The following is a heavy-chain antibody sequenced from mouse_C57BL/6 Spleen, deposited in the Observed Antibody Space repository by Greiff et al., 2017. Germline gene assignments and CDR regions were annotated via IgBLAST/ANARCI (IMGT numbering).Heavy chain of an antibody. CDR1: GYAFSSSW. CDR2: IYPGDGDT. V-gene: IGHV1-82*01. CDR3: ARSVLPRFFYAMDY. D-gene: IGHD5-5*01. Sequence: VQLQQSGPELVKPGASVKISCKASGYAFSSSWMNWVKQRPGKGLEWIGRIYPGDGDTNYNGKFKGKATLTADKSSSTAYMQLSSLTSEDSAVYFCARSVLPRFFYAMDYWGQGTSVTVSS. J-gene: IGHJ4*01.